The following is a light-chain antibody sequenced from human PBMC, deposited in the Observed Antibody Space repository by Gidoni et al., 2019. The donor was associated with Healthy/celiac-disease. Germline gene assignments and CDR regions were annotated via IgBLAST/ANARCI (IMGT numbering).Light chain of an antibody. CDR1: SANIGSNP. CDR3: AAWDDSLNGYV. J-gene: IGLJ1*01. Sequence: QSVLTQPPSASGTPGQRVTISCSGSSANIGSNPVNWYQQLPGTAPKLLMYSNDQRPSVVPDRFSGSKSGTSASLAISGLQSEDEADYSCAAWDDSLNGYVFGTGTKVTVL. V-gene: IGLV1-44*01. CDR2: SND.